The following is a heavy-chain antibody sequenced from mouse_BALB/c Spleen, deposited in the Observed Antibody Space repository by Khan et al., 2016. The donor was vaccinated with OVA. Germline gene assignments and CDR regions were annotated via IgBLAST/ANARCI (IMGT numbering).Heavy chain of an antibody. D-gene: IGHD2-4*01. Sequence: QVQLKQSGPGLVQPSQSLSITCTVSGFSLNNYSVHWVRQSSGTGLEWLGVIWSAGSTDYNAAFISRLTISKDNSRSQVFFKMNSLQPNDTAIYYCARRGYDYGRGALFAYWGQGTLVTVSA. J-gene: IGHJ3*01. V-gene: IGHV2-2*02. CDR3: ARRGYDYGRGALFAY. CDR1: GFSLNNYS. CDR2: IWSAGST.